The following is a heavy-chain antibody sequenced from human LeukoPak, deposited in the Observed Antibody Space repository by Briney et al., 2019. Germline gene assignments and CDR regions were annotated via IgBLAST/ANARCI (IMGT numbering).Heavy chain of an antibody. J-gene: IGHJ4*02. CDR1: GCTFTGYY. D-gene: IGHD6-13*01. V-gene: IGHV1-2*06. Sequence: ASVKVSCKASGCTFTGYYMHWVRQAPGQGLEWMGRINPNSGGTNYAQKFQGRVTMTRDTSISTAYMELSRLRSDDTAVYYCARGDIAAAGTAYWGQGTLVTVSS. CDR3: ARGDIAAAGTAY. CDR2: INPNSGGT.